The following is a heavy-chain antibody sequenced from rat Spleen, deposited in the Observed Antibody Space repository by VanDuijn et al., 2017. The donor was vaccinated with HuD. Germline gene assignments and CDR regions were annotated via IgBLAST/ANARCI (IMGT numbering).Heavy chain of an antibody. Sequence: EVQLVESGGGLVQPGRSLKLSCAASGFTFSYYGMAWVRQTPTKGLDWVASISTGGTTNYRDSVKGRFTISRDNAESTLFLQMDSLRSEDTATYYCATDGFYDGTYYAVYVMDAWGQGASVTVSS. CDR1: GFTFSYYG. J-gene: IGHJ4*01. V-gene: IGHV5S13*01. CDR3: ATDGFYDGTYYAVYVMDA. D-gene: IGHD1-12*02. CDR2: ISTGGTT.